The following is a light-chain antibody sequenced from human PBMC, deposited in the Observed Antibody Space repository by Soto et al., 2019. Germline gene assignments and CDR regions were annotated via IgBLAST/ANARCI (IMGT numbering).Light chain of an antibody. V-gene: IGKV3-11*01. J-gene: IGKJ4*01. CDR3: QQRSDWPRA. Sequence: IVLTQSPATLSLSPGERATLSCRASQSVGSYLVWYQQKPGQAPRLLIYDSSKRATGIPEMFSGSGSGTDFTLTISSLEPEDFAVYFCQQRSDWPRAFGGGTKVEMK. CDR2: DSS. CDR1: QSVGSY.